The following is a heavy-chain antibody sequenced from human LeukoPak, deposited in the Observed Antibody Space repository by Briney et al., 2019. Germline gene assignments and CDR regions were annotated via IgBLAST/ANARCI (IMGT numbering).Heavy chain of an antibody. CDR2: IRSKANSYAT. CDR3: TSGYSGSYYRDY. J-gene: IGHJ4*02. CDR1: GFTSSGSA. Sequence: GGSLKLPCAASGFTSSGSAMHWVRQASGKGLEWVGRIRSKANSYATAYAASVKGRFTISRDDSKNTAYLQMNSLKTEDTAVYYCTSGYSGSYYRDYWGQGTLVTVSS. V-gene: IGHV3-73*01. D-gene: IGHD1-26*01.